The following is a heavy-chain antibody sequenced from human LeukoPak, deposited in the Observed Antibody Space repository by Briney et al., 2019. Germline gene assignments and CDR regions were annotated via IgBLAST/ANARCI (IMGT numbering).Heavy chain of an antibody. Sequence: ASVKVSCKASGYTFTAYYMHWVRQAPGQGLEWMGWINPNSGGTNYAQKFQGRVTMTRDTSISTAYMELSRLRSDDTAVYYCARVEYSSSYRWFDLGGQGTLVTVSS. V-gene: IGHV1-2*02. D-gene: IGHD6-6*01. CDR2: INPNSGGT. CDR3: ARVEYSSSYRWFDL. J-gene: IGHJ5*02. CDR1: GYTFTAYY.